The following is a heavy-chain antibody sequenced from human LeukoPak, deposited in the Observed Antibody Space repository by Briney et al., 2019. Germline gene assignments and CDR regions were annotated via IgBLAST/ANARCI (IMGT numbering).Heavy chain of an antibody. CDR3: APDRPGGGWSFDS. V-gene: IGHV3-30*02. Sequence: PGGSLRLSCEASGFIFSTYAMHWVRQAPGKGLEWVTFIWYDGSNKHYADSVKGRFTISRDNSKNTLYLQMNSLRPEDTAVYYCAPDRPGGGWSFDSWGQGTLVTVSS. CDR2: IWYDGSNK. J-gene: IGHJ4*02. CDR1: GFIFSTYA. D-gene: IGHD6-19*01.